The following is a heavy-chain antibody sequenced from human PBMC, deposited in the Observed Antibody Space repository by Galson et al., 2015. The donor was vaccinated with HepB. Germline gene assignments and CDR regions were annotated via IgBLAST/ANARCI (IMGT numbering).Heavy chain of an antibody. CDR2: IYYSGST. CDR3: ARGRNSSGWYEPPFDY. J-gene: IGHJ4*02. V-gene: IGHV4-39*01. D-gene: IGHD6-19*01. Sequence: ETLSLTCTVSGGSISSSSYYWGWIRQPPGKGLEWIGSIYYSGSTYYNPSLKSRVTIPVDTSKNQFSLKLSSVTAADTAVYYCARGRNSSGWYEPPFDYWGQGTLVTVSS. CDR1: GGSISSSSYY.